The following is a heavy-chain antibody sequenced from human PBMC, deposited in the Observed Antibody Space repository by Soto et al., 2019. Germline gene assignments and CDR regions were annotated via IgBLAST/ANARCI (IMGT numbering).Heavy chain of an antibody. D-gene: IGHD2-21*01. CDR1: GFTFGTYG. J-gene: IGHJ6*03. Sequence: QVRLVESGGGVVQPGKSLRLSCAASGFTFGTYGMHWVRQAPGKGLEWVAAISYEGSNKYYSDSVKGRFTISRDSSENMLFLQMNSVRAGDTGVYYCAKDHSHARYYFNSMDAWGRGASVTVSS. CDR3: AKDHSHARYYFNSMDA. CDR2: ISYEGSNK. V-gene: IGHV3-30*18.